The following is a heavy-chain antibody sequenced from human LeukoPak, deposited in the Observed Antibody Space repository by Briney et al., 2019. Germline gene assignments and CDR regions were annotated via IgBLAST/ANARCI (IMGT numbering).Heavy chain of an antibody. D-gene: IGHD3-10*01. Sequence: PGRSLRLSCAASGFTFDDYAMHWVRQAPGKGLEWVSGISWNSGSIGYADSVKGRFTISRDNAKNSLYLQMNSLRAEDTALYYCAKDTGGVLLWFGGFDYWGQGTLVTVSS. CDR3: AKDTGGVLLWFGGFDY. V-gene: IGHV3-9*01. J-gene: IGHJ4*02. CDR2: ISWNSGSI. CDR1: GFTFDDYA.